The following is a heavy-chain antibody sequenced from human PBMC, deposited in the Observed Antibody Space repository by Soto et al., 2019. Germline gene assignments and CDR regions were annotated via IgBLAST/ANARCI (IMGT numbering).Heavy chain of an antibody. CDR3: AKDCSTVVYCIDY. J-gene: IGHJ4*02. D-gene: IGHD2-21*01. Sequence: PGGSLRLSCAASGFTFGSYAMSWVRQAPGKGLAWVSSISGSGGSTYYADSVKGRFTISRDNSKNTLYLQMNSLRAEDTAVYYWAKDCSTVVYCIDYWGQGTLVTVSS. CDR2: ISGSGGST. CDR1: GFTFGSYA. V-gene: IGHV3-23*01.